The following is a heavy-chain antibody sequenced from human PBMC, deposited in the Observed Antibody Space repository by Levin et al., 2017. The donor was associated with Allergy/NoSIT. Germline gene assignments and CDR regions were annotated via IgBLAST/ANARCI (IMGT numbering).Heavy chain of an antibody. D-gene: IGHD6-19*01. V-gene: IGHV4-38-2*01. Sequence: RPSETLSLTCAVSGYSISSGNYWAWLRQSPRKGLEWIGSIYYSGSTTYNPSLKSRVTISVDTSKNQFSLKMSSVTAVDTAVYYCARNRTNKLIAVADNYDAFDLWGQGTKVTVSS. CDR3: ARNRTNKLIAVADNYDAFDL. CDR2: IYYSGST. CDR1: GYSISSGNY. J-gene: IGHJ3*01.